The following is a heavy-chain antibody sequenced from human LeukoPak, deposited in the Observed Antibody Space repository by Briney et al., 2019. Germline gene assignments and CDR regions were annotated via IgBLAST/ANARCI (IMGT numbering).Heavy chain of an antibody. J-gene: IGHJ5*02. V-gene: IGHV1-8*02. CDR1: GYTFTSYG. D-gene: IGHD3-10*01. Sequence: ASVKVSCKASGYTFTSYGINWVRQATGQGLEWMGWMNPNSGNTGYAQKFQGRVTMTRNTSISTAYMELSSLRSEDTAVYYCARAPHDYYGSGYNWFDPWGQGTLVTVSS. CDR3: ARAPHDYYGSGYNWFDP. CDR2: MNPNSGNT.